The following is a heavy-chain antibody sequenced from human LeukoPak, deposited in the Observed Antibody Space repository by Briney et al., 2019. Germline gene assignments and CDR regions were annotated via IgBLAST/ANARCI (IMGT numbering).Heavy chain of an antibody. Sequence: HPGGSLRLSCAASGFTFTGSAIHWVRQSSGKGLEWVGRIRSKANSYVTAYAASVNGRFTISRDDSQNTAYLQMNSLQTEDTAVYFCTRHSDRYCSGAGCYVYYYYGMDVWGQGTTVTVAS. J-gene: IGHJ6*02. V-gene: IGHV3-73*01. CDR2: IRSKANSYVT. CDR1: GFTFTGSA. CDR3: TRHSDRYCSGAGCYVYYYYGMDV. D-gene: IGHD2-15*01.